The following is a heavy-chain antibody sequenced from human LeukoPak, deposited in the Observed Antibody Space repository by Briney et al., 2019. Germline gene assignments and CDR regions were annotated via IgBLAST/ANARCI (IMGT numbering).Heavy chain of an antibody. CDR2: IKSKTDGGTT. CDR3: TTADGTMVRGVIKYFQH. CDR1: GFTFSNAW. V-gene: IGHV3-15*01. J-gene: IGHJ1*01. Sequence: GGSLRLSCAASGFTFSNAWISWVRQAPGKGLEWVGRIKSKTDGGTTDYAAPVKGRFTISRDDSKNTLYLQMNSLKTEDTAVYYCTTADGTMVRGVIKYFQHWGQGTLVTVSS. D-gene: IGHD3-10*01.